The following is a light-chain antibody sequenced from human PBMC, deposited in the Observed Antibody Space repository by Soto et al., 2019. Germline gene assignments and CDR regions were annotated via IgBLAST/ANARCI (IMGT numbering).Light chain of an antibody. V-gene: IGKV4-1*01. CDR1: RNLLNSSNNKNY. CDR2: WSS. CDR3: QQYSTPPYI. J-gene: IGKJ2*01. Sequence: DIVMTQSPDSLALYLGERATINCKSSRNLLNSSNNKNYLAWFQQKPGQPPKLLIYWSSARESGVPDRFSGSGSGTDFTLTISSLQAEDVAVYYCQQYSTPPYIFGQGTRLEIK.